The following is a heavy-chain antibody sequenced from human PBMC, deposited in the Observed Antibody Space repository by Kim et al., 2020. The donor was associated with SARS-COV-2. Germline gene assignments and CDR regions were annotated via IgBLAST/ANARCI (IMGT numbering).Heavy chain of an antibody. J-gene: IGHJ4*02. D-gene: IGHD5-12*01. V-gene: IGHV4-34*01. Sequence: DPALKSRVTISVGTSKNQFSLKRSSVTAADTAVYYCASPIVATITATDYWGQGTLVTVSS. CDR3: ASPIVATITATDY.